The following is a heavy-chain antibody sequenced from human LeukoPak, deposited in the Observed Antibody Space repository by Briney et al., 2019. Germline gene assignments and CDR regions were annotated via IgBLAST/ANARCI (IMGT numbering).Heavy chain of an antibody. CDR1: GFTFSSYS. D-gene: IGHD4-17*01. J-gene: IGHJ4*02. V-gene: IGHV3-21*01. CDR3: ARVREDYGDSFDS. Sequence: GGSLRLSCAASGFTFSSYSMNWVRQAPGKGLEWVSSISRDGSVIYYADSVNDRFTISRDNAKNSLHLQMNGLRAEDTAVYYCARVREDYGDSFDSWGQGTLVTVSS. CDR2: ISRDGSVI.